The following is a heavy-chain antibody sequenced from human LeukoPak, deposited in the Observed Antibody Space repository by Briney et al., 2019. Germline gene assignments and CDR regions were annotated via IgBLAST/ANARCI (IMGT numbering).Heavy chain of an antibody. CDR1: GFTFSSYG. CDR2: IWYDGSNK. CDR3: AKVSGIGAAAGWDYYYYMGV. V-gene: IGHV3-33*06. J-gene: IGHJ6*03. D-gene: IGHD6-13*01. Sequence: GGSLRLSCAASGFTFSSYGMHWVRQAPGKGLKWVAVIWYDGSNKYYADSVKGRFTISRDNSKNTLYLQMNSLRAEDTAVYYCAKVSGIGAAAGWDYYYYMGVWGKGTTVTVSS.